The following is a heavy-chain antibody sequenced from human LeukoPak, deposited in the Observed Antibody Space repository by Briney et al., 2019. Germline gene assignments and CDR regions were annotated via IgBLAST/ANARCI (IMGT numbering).Heavy chain of an antibody. V-gene: IGHV5-51*01. D-gene: IGHD5-24*01. J-gene: IGHJ4*02. CDR3: ARHGPLEMATTDIDY. Sequence: KGGESLKISCKGSGYTFTNYWIGWVRQMPGKGLEWMGIIYPGNSDTRYSPSFQGRVTISADKSINTAYLQWSSLKASDTAIYYCARHGPLEMATTDIDYWGQGTLVTVSS. CDR2: IYPGNSDT. CDR1: GYTFTNYW.